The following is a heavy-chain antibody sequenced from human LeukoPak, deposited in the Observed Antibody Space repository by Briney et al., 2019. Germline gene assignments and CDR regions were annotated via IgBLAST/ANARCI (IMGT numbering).Heavy chain of an antibody. CDR3: ARGGYYDFWSGYGY. J-gene: IGHJ4*02. D-gene: IGHD3-3*01. CDR2: TNWNGGST. V-gene: IGHV3-20*04. Sequence: GGSLRLSCAASGFTFDDYGMSWVRQAPGKGLEWVSGTNWNGGSTGYADSVKGRFTISRGNAKNSLYLQMNSLRAEDTALYYCARGGYYDFWSGYGYWGQGTLVTVSS. CDR1: GFTFDDYG.